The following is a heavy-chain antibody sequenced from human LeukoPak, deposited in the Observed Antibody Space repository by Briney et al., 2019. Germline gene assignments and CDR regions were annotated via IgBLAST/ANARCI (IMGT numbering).Heavy chain of an antibody. J-gene: IGHJ4*02. CDR2: IIPILGIA. D-gene: IGHD3-10*01. CDR3: ASDFGRVMVRGEYYFDY. Sequence: SVEVSCKASGGTFSSYTISWVRQAPGQGLEWMGRIIPILGIANYAQKFQGRVTITADKSTSTAYMELSSLRSEDTAVYYCASDFGRVMVRGEYYFDYWGQGTLVTVSS. CDR1: GGTFSSYT. V-gene: IGHV1-69*02.